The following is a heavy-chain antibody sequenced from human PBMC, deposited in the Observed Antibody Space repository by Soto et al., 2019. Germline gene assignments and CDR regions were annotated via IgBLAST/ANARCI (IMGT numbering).Heavy chain of an antibody. V-gene: IGHV3-23*01. J-gene: IGHJ3*02. CDR1: GFTFSSYA. Sequence: GGSLRLSCAASGFTFSSYAMSWFRQAPGKGLEWVSAISGSGGSTYYADSVKGRFTISRDNSKNTLYLQMNSLRAEDTAVYYCAKPFYYDSSGYYSYAFDIWGQGTMVTVSS. CDR2: ISGSGGST. CDR3: AKPFYYDSSGYYSYAFDI. D-gene: IGHD3-22*01.